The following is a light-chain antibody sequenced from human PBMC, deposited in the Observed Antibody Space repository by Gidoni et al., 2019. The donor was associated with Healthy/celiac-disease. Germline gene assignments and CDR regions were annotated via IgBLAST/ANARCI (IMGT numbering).Light chain of an antibody. CDR3: QQRSNWTPS. J-gene: IGKJ2*01. CDR1: QSVSSY. V-gene: IGKV3-11*01. Sequence: EIVLTQSPATLSLSPGERATLSCRASQSVSSYLAWYQQKPGQAPRLLLYDVSNRATGIPARFSGSGSGTDFTIPISSLEPEDFAVYYCQQRSNWTPSFGQGTKLEIK. CDR2: DVS.